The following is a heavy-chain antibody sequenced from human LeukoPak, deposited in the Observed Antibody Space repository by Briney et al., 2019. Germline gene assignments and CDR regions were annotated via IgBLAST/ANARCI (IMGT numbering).Heavy chain of an antibody. V-gene: IGHV1-2*02. Sequence: GASVKVSCKASGYTFTGYYMHWVRQAPGQGLEWMGWINPNSGGTNYAQKFQGRVIMTRDTSISTAYMGLSRLRSDDTAVYYCARVLPYCSGGSCYLGYWGQGTLVTVSS. D-gene: IGHD2-15*01. CDR1: GYTFTGYY. J-gene: IGHJ4*02. CDR3: ARVLPYCSGGSCYLGY. CDR2: INPNSGGT.